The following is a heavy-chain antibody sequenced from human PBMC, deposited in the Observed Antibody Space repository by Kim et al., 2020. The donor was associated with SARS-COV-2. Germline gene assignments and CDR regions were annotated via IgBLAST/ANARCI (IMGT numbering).Heavy chain of an antibody. J-gene: IGHJ3*02. D-gene: IGHD3-22*01. V-gene: IGHV1-69*13. CDR2: IIPIFGTA. CDR3: ARGLGPQKVVVITLGAFDI. Sequence: SVKVSCKASGGTFSSYAISWVRQAPGQGLEWMGGIIPIFGTANYAQKFQGRVTITADESTSTAYMELSSLRSEDTAVYYCARGLGPQKVVVITLGAFDIWGQGTMVTVSS. CDR1: GGTFSSYA.